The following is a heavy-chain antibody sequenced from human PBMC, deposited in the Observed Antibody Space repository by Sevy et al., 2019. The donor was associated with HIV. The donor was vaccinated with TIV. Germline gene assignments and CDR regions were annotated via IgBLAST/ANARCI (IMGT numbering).Heavy chain of an antibody. CDR3: LRGGGGY. CDR2: INRAGSEK. D-gene: IGHD2-15*01. V-gene: IGHV3-7*01. CDR1: GFTFSDYW. J-gene: IGHJ4*02. Sequence: GGSLRLSCVASGFTFSDYWMTWVRQAPGKGLEWVASINRAGSEKYHADSVKGRFTISRNNVKKSLFLQMNSLRVEDTAVYYCLRGGGGYWGQETLVTVSS.